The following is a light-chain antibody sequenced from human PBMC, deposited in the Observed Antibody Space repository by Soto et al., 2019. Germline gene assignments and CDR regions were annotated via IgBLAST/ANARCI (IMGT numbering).Light chain of an antibody. CDR3: QQYGSSPFT. Sequence: EIVLTQSPATLSLSPGERATLSCRASQSVSSSYLAWYQQKPGQAPRLLIYGASSGATGTPDRFSGSGSGTDFTLIINRLEPEDFAVYYCQQYGSSPFTFGGGTKVDI. J-gene: IGKJ4*01. CDR2: GAS. CDR1: QSVSSSY. V-gene: IGKV3-20*01.